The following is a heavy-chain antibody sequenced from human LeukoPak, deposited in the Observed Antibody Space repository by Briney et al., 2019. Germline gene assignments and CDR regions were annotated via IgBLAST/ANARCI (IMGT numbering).Heavy chain of an antibody. J-gene: IGHJ4*02. V-gene: IGHV3-64*01. Sequence: GGSLRLSCAASGFTFSSYAMHWVRQAPGKGLEYVSAISSSGDSTDYANSVRGRFTISRDNSKNTLYLQMGSLRAEDTAVYYCASSYGSNKNPFEYWGQGTLVTASS. D-gene: IGHD4-23*01. CDR1: GFTFSSYA. CDR3: ASSYGSNKNPFEY. CDR2: ISSSGDST.